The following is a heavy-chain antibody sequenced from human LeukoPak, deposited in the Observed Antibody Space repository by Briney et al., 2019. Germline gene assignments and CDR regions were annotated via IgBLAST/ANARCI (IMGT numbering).Heavy chain of an antibody. J-gene: IGHJ3*02. CDR2: ISTSGTT. Sequence: SETLSLTCTVSGDSISSYFWSWIRQPAGKGLEWIGRISTSGTTNYHPSLKSRLTMSLDTSKHQFSLNRTSVTPADTAVYYCAREVGSTGRALDIWGQGTMVTVSS. CDR1: GDSISSYF. D-gene: IGHD1-26*01. V-gene: IGHV4-4*07. CDR3: AREVGSTGRALDI.